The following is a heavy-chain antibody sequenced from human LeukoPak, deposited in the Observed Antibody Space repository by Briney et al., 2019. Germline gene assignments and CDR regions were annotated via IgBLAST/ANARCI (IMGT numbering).Heavy chain of an antibody. V-gene: IGHV3-23*01. CDR1: GFTFSSYA. CDR2: IGGSGGST. Sequence: TGGSLRLSCAASGFTFSSYAMSWVRQAPGKGLEWVSAIGGSGGSTYYADSVKGRFTISRDNSKNTLYLQMNSLRAEDTAVYYCAKDPLPSKYGGNSGYFDYWGQGTLVTVSS. CDR3: AKDPLPSKYGGNSGYFDY. J-gene: IGHJ4*02. D-gene: IGHD4-23*01.